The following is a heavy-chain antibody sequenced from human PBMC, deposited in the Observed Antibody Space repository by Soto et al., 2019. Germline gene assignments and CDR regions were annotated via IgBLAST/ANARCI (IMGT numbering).Heavy chain of an antibody. CDR2: ISSNSATI. V-gene: IGHV3-9*02. Sequence: EVQLVESGGGLVQPGRSLRLSCVASGFIADDYAMHWVRQAPGKGLEWVSGISSNSATINYTDSVKGRFTISIYNAKNTLFIQRNSLRPEDTAFYDCVKDMTWKEMNTIHYFDSWGQGTLVTVTS. D-gene: IGHD3-3*01. CDR1: GFIADDYA. J-gene: IGHJ4*02. CDR3: VKDMTWKEMNTIHYFDS.